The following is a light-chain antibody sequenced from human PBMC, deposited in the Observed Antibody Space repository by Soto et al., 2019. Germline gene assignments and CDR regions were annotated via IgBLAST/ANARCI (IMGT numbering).Light chain of an antibody. Sequence: DIQMTQSPSTLSGSVGDRVTITCRASQTISSWLAWDQQKPGKAPKLLIYKASTLKSGVPSRFSGSGSGTEFTLTISSLQPDDFATYYCQHYNSYSEAFGQGNKVELK. V-gene: IGKV1-5*03. J-gene: IGKJ1*01. CDR2: KAS. CDR3: QHYNSYSEA. CDR1: QTISSW.